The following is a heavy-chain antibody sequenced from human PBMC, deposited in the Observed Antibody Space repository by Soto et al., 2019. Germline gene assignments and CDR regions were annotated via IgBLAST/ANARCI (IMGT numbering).Heavy chain of an antibody. V-gene: IGHV4-4*02. CDR3: ARGERQQQRDY. D-gene: IGHD6-25*01. CDR1: GDSISSSKW. Sequence: QVQLQESGPGLVKPSGTLSLTCAVSGDSISSSKWWSWVRQPPGKGLEWIGEIYHSGTTTYNPSLKXRXXXSXXKSKNQFSLKVTTLTDADTAVYFCARGERQQQRDYWGQGTLVTVSS. J-gene: IGHJ4*02. CDR2: IYHSGTT.